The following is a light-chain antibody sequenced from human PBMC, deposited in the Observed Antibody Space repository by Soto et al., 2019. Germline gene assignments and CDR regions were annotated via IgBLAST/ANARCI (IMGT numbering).Light chain of an antibody. CDR2: DVS. J-gene: IGKJ5*01. V-gene: IGKV3-11*01. CDR3: QQRGT. CDR1: LSVTSH. Sequence: EMVLTQSPASLSLSPGERVILSCRASLSVTSHLAWYQQKPGQAPSLLIYDVSKRASGIPARFSGSGSGTDFTLTISSLEPEDFAVYCCQQRGTFGHGTRWRI.